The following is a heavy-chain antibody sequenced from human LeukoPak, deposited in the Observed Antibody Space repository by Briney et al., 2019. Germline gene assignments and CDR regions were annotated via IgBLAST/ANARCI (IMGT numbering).Heavy chain of an antibody. J-gene: IGHJ4*02. D-gene: IGHD3-3*01. CDR1: GASISNYF. Sequence: SETLSLTCTVSGASISNYFWSWIRQPPGKGLDWIGYIYHSRTTGYNPSLKGRVTISVDTSKNQFPLKLSSVTAADTAVYYCARLNYDFWRGYYFDYWGQGTLVTVSS. CDR2: IYHSRTT. V-gene: IGHV4-59*08. CDR3: ARLNYDFWRGYYFDY.